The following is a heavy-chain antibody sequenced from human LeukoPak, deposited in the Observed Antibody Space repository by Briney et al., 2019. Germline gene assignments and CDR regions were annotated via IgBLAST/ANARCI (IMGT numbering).Heavy chain of an antibody. J-gene: IGHJ4*02. CDR2: LRYGGNT. V-gene: IGHV4-59*01. CDR3: ARESSTSQTNLFDY. CDR1: GDSITSNY. Sequence: PSESLSLTCTVSGDSITSNYWSCIRQPPGKGLEWIGYLRYGGNTNHNSSLKSRITISLDTSKNQFSLRLSSVTAADTAIYYCARESSTSQTNLFDYWGQGTLVTVSS. D-gene: IGHD6-6*01.